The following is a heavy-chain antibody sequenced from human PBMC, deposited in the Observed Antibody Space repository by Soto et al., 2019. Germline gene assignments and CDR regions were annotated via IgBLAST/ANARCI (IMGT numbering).Heavy chain of an antibody. V-gene: IGHV4-39*02. D-gene: IGHD3-10*01. CDR3: ASGSEYDYTTAQTFDP. Sequence: QWQLQESGPGLVKPSETLSFTCNVSGGHISRSRYYWGWIRQSPGKGLESIGSIYYSGRTLYNPSLETRVTISVDTSKTHFSLSLRSVTAADTAVYYCASGSEYDYTTAQTFDPWGQGTRVSVSS. CDR1: GGHISRSRYY. CDR2: IYYSGRT. J-gene: IGHJ5*02.